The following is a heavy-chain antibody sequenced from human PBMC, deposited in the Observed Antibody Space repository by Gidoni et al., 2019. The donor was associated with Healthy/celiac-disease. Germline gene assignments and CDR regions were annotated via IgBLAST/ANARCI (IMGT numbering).Heavy chain of an antibody. CDR1: GGTFSSYA. D-gene: IGHD1-1*01. J-gene: IGHJ5*02. CDR2: IIPICGTA. CDR3: ATSGTTGTTVPQGWFDP. V-gene: IGHV1-69*06. Sequence: QVQLVQSGAEVKKPGSSVKVSCKASGGTFSSYAISWVRQAPGQGLEWMGGIIPICGTANYAQKFQGRVTITADKSTSTAYMELSSLRSEDTAVYYCATSGTTGTTVPQGWFDPWGQGTLVTVSS.